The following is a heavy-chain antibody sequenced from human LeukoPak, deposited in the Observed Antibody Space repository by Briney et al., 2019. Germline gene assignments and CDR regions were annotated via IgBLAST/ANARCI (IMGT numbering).Heavy chain of an antibody. CDR2: INGRGGST. CDR3: ARARRYSSSWYCDY. J-gene: IGHJ4*02. V-gene: IGHV3-21*01. Sequence: PGGSLRLSCAASGFTFSSYSMNWVRQAPGKGLEWVSSINGRGGSTYYADSVKGRFTISRDNAKNSLYLQMNSLRAEATAVYFCARARRYSSSWYCDYWGQGTLVTVSS. D-gene: IGHD6-13*01. CDR1: GFTFSSYS.